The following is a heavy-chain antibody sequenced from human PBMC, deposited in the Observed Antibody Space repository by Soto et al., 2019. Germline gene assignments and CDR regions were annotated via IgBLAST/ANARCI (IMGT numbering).Heavy chain of an antibody. J-gene: IGHJ6*02. CDR2: ISYDGSNK. D-gene: IGHD4-17*01. V-gene: IGHV3-30*18. CDR1: GFTFSSYG. Sequence: QVQLVESGGGVVQPGRSLRLSCAASGFTFSSYGMHWVRQAPGKGLEWVAVISYDGSNKYYADSVKGRFTISRDNSKNTLYLQMNSLRAEDTAVDYCAKEINGGNYGDPLLDLAAHPYYYGMDVWGQGTTVTVSS. CDR3: AKEINGGNYGDPLLDLAAHPYYYGMDV.